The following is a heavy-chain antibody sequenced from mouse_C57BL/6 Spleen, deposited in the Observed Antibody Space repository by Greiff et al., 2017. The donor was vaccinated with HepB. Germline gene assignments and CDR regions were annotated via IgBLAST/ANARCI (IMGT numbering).Heavy chain of an antibody. D-gene: IGHD2-4*01. CDR2: IWTGGGT. V-gene: IGHV2-9-1*01. J-gene: IGHJ1*03. CDR3: ARTYYDYDERAYWYFEV. Sequence: VQLVESGPGLVAPSQSLSITCTVSGFSLTSYAISWVRQPPGKGLEWLGVIWTGGGTNYNSALKSRLSISKDNSKSQVFLKMNSLQTDDTARYYCARTYYDYDERAYWYFEVWGTGTTVTVSS. CDR1: GFSLTSYA.